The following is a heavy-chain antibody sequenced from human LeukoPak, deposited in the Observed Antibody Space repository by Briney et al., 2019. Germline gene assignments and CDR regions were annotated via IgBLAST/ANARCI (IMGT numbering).Heavy chain of an antibody. CDR2: IVGSGGIT. CDR1: GFTFGSFA. Sequence: GGSLRLSCVASGFTFGSFAMYWVRQAPGKGLEWVSGIVGSGGITYYADSVQGRFTIPRDNSKNTVYLQMNSLRDEDTAIYYCAKTTVGYSSGRYPGWPADSWGQGAPVIVSS. CDR3: AKTTVGYSSGRYPGWPADS. D-gene: IGHD6-19*01. J-gene: IGHJ4*02. V-gene: IGHV3-23*01.